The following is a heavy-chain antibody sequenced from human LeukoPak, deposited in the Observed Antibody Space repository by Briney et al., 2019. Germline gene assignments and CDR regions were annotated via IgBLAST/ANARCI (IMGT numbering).Heavy chain of an antibody. V-gene: IGHV1-3*01. J-gene: IGHJ4*02. CDR1: GYTFTNYA. D-gene: IGHD7-27*01. Sequence: ASVKVSCTASGYTFTNYAVNWLRQAPGQRLEWMGWINAGNGDTKFSQNYQARVTITRDASASTAYMELSSLRSEDTAIYYCVRTPPNWGFDYWGQGTLVTVSS. CDR3: VRTPPNWGFDY. CDR2: INAGNGDT.